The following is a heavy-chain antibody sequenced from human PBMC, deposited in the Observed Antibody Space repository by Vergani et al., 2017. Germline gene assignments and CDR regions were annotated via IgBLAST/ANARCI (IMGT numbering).Heavy chain of an antibody. V-gene: IGHV4-31*11. J-gene: IGHJ6*03. CDR2: ILYSGTT. CDR1: GGSISSGDHF. D-gene: IGHD6-25*01. Sequence: QVQLQESGPGVVKPSQTLSLTCAVSGGSISSGDHFWTWIRQPPGKGLELIGYILYSGTTYDNPSLRSRLTISVDTSQNQFSLKLRSVTAADTAVYYCARDDTQVPATSHFYYMDVWGKGTTVVVSS. CDR3: ARDDTQVPATSHFYYMDV.